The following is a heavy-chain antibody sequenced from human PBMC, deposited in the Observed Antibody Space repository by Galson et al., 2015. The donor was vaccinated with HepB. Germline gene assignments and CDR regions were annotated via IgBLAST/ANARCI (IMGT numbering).Heavy chain of an antibody. Sequence: SLRLSCAASGFTFSSYTMNWVRQAPGKGLEWVSSISSSSTNIYYADSVRGRFTISRDNAKNSLFLQMNSLRAEDTAVYYCARDPDRDGYNWGYYYDYGLDVWGQGTTVTVSS. D-gene: IGHD5-24*01. CDR1: GFTFSSYT. CDR3: ARDPDRDGYNWGYYYDYGLDV. V-gene: IGHV3-21*01. CDR2: ISSSSTNI. J-gene: IGHJ6*02.